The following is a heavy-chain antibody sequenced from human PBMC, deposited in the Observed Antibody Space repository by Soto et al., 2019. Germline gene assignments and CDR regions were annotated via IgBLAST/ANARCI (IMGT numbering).Heavy chain of an antibody. CDR3: AKASLGYCSSTSCPPEDYYYYYYMDV. D-gene: IGHD2-2*01. CDR1: GFTFTSFA. Sequence: GGSLRLSCAASGFTFTSFATRWVRQFPGKGLEWVSTISGSGINTWYADSVKGRFTISRDNAKNTLYLQMNSLRAEDTAVYYCAKASLGYCSSTSCPPEDYYYYYYMDVWGKGTTVTVSS. V-gene: IGHV3-23*01. J-gene: IGHJ6*03. CDR2: ISGSGINT.